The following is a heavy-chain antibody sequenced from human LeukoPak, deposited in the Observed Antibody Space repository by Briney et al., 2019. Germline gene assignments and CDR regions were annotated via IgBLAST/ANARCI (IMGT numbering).Heavy chain of an antibody. CDR3: ARVRYYYDSSVYYSDAFDI. CDR2: INHSEST. CDR1: GGSFSGYY. V-gene: IGHV4-34*01. J-gene: IGHJ3*02. Sequence: SETLSLTCAGYGGSFSGYYWSWIRQPPGKGLEWIGEINHSESTNYNPSLKSRVTISVDTSKNQFSLKLSSVTAADTAVYYCARVRYYYDSSVYYSDAFDIWGQGTMVTVSS. D-gene: IGHD3-22*01.